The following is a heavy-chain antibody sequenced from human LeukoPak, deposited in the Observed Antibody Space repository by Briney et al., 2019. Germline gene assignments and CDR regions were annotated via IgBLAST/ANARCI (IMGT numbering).Heavy chain of an antibody. CDR3: ARDRGIAALDY. V-gene: IGHV3-74*01. J-gene: IGHJ4*02. D-gene: IGHD6-13*01. Sequence: GGSLRLSCAASAFTFSSYWMHWVRQAPGKGLVWVSRINSDGSSTSYADSVKGRFTISRDNAKNTLYLQMNSLRAEDTAVYYCARDRGIAALDYWGQGTLVTVSS. CDR1: AFTFSSYW. CDR2: INSDGSST.